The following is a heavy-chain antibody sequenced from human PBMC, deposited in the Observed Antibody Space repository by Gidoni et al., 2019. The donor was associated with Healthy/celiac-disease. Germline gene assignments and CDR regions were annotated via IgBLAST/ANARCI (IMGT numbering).Heavy chain of an antibody. Sequence: QVQLVQSGAEVKKPGASVKVSCKASGYTFTSYAMHWVRQAPGQRLEWMGWINAGNGNTKYSQKFQGRVTITRDTSASTAYMELSSLRSEDTAVYYCARFLLLDSKYSGYDYYYYYGMDVWGQGTTVTVSS. CDR2: INAGNGNT. J-gene: IGHJ6*02. CDR1: GYTFTSYA. CDR3: ARFLLLDSKYSGYDYYYYYGMDV. D-gene: IGHD5-12*01. V-gene: IGHV1-3*01.